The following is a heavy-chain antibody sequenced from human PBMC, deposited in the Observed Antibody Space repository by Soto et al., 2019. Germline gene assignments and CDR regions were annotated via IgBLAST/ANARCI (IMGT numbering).Heavy chain of an antibody. J-gene: IGHJ4*02. V-gene: IGHV1-18*01. CDR2: ISTYNGDR. CDR1: GYTFTNYG. CDR3: ARSRAGGAWEQYPSFYFDY. Sequence: QVLLVQSGAEVKKPGASVKVACKASGYTFTNYGISWVRQAPGQGLEWLGWISTYNGDRDFAQKVQGRVTMTTDTATTTAYMELRGLRSDDSAVYYCARSRAGGAWEQYPSFYFDYLGQGALVTVSS. D-gene: IGHD1-26*01.